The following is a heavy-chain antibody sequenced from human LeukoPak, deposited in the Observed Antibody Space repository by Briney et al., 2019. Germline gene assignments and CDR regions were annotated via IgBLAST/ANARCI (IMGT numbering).Heavy chain of an antibody. D-gene: IGHD2-21*01. Sequence: SETLSLTCAVYGGSFSGYYWSWIRQPPGKGLEWIGEINHSGSTNYNPSLKSRVTISVDTSKNQFSLKLSSVTAADTAVYYCARGVNRAFDIWGQGTIVTVSS. CDR3: ARGVNRAFDI. V-gene: IGHV4-34*01. CDR1: GGSFSGYY. J-gene: IGHJ3*02. CDR2: INHSGST.